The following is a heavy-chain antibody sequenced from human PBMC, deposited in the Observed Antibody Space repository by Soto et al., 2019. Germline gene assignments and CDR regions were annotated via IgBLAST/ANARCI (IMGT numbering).Heavy chain of an antibody. D-gene: IGHD1-1*01. CDR1: GFTVSSNY. J-gene: IGHJ3*02. CDR3: ARDAPRADNSDAFDI. CDR2: TYSGGTT. Sequence: EVQLVETGGGLVQPGGSLRLSCAASGFTVSSNYMSWVRQAPGKGLEWVSVTYSGGTTYYADSVKGRFTISGDNSKDTLYLQMNSLKAEDTAVYYCARDAPRADNSDAFDIWCQGTMVTVSS. V-gene: IGHV3-66*01.